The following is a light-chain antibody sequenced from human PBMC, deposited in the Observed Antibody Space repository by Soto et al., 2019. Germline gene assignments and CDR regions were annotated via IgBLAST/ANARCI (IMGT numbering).Light chain of an antibody. J-gene: IGKJ1*01. CDR2: AAS. Sequence: DIQITQSPSTLSASVGDRVTITCRASQSISSWLAWYQQKPGKAPKLLIYAASSLQSGVPSRFSGSGSGTEFTLTISSLQPDDFATYYCQQYNSWWTFGQGTKVDIK. CDR3: QQYNSWWT. V-gene: IGKV1-5*01. CDR1: QSISSW.